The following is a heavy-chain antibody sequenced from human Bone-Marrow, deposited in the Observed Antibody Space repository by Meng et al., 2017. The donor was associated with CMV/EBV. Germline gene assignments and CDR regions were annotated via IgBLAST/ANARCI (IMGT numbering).Heavy chain of an antibody. CDR1: GFTFSSYS. CDR2: ISSSSSYI. D-gene: IGHD2-8*02. V-gene: IGHV3-21*01. J-gene: IGHJ5*02. Sequence: GESLKISCAASGFTFSSYSMNWVRQAPGKGLGWVSSISSSSSYIYDADSVKGRFTIYRDNAKKALYLQMNSLRAEDTAVYYCARGLSTGLNWFDPWGQGTLVTVSS. CDR3: ARGLSTGLNWFDP.